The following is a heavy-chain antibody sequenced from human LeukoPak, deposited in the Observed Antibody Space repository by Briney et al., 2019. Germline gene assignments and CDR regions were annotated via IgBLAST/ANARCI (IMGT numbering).Heavy chain of an antibody. D-gene: IGHD4-17*01. J-gene: IGHJ3*02. CDR2: ISSSGSTM. Sequence: GGSLRLSCAASGFTFSDHYMGWIRQAPGKGLEWVSYISSSGSTMYYADSVEGRFTISRDNAKNSLYLQMNSLRAEDTAVYYCAKDSEVTTGFCSDIWGQGTMVTVSS. CDR1: GFTFSDHY. CDR3: AKDSEVTTGFCSDI. V-gene: IGHV3-11*04.